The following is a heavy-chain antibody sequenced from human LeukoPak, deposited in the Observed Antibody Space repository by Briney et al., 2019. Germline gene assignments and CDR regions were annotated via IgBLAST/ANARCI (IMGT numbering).Heavy chain of an antibody. J-gene: IGHJ4*02. CDR2: INHSGST. V-gene: IGHV4-34*01. CDR3: ASRRDGYNSRYFDY. Sequence: SETLSLTCAVYGGSFSGYYWSWIRQPPGKGLEWIGEINHSGSTNYNPSLKSRVTISVDTSKNQFSLKLSSVTAADTAVYYCASRRDGYNSRYFDYWGQGTLVTVSS. D-gene: IGHD5-24*01. CDR1: GGSFSGYY.